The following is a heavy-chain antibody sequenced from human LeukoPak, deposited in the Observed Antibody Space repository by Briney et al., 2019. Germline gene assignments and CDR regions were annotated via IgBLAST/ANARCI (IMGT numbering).Heavy chain of an antibody. CDR3: ARARSGWYLGQFDY. CDR1: GFTFSSYA. J-gene: IGHJ4*02. D-gene: IGHD6-19*01. V-gene: IGHV3-30*04. CDR2: ISYDGSNK. Sequence: SGGSLRLSCAASGFTFSSYAMHWVRQPPAKGLGLVAVISYDGSNKYSADSVKGRFTISRDNSKNTLYLQMNSLRAEDTAVYYCARARSGWYLGQFDYWGQGTLVTVSS.